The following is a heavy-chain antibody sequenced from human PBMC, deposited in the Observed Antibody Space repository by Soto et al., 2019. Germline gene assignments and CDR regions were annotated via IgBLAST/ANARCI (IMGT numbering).Heavy chain of an antibody. CDR2: IWHDGSNK. CDR1: GFTFSAYG. CDR3: ARPRNMYYGNEGGFDI. Sequence: QVQVVESGGGVVQPGRSLRLSCAASGFTFSAYGMHWVRQAPGKGLEWVSVIWHDGSNKYYADSVKGRFTISRDNSKNALYLQMNSLRAEDTAVYYCARPRNMYYGNEGGFDIWGQGTTVTVSS. D-gene: IGHD1-1*01. V-gene: IGHV3-33*01. J-gene: IGHJ3*02.